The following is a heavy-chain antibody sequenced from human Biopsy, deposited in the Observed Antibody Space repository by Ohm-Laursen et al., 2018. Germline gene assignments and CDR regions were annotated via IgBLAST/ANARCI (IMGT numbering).Heavy chain of an antibody. D-gene: IGHD3-22*01. V-gene: IGHV4-4*07. CDR1: GGFIRTYY. J-gene: IGHJ3*02. CDR2: IYNTGST. Sequence: SETLSLTCTVSGGFIRTYYWNWIRQPAGKALEWIGRIYNTGSTNYNPSLQSRVTMSVDTSKNQFSLKMSSVTAAGTAVYYCARDLPYYENSGYGAFDMWGQGTMVTVSS. CDR3: ARDLPYYENSGYGAFDM.